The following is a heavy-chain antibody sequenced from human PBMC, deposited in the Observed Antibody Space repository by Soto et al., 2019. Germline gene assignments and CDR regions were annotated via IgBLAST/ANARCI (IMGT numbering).Heavy chain of an antibody. D-gene: IGHD3-22*01. Sequence: LSLTCAVYGGSFSGYYWSWIRQPPGKGLEWIGEINHSGSTNYNPSLKSRVTISVDTSKNQFSLKLSSVSAADTAVYYCARGRPCYDSTGYVHNCCDPWGQGTMVTVAS. CDR3: ARGRPCYDSTGYVHNCCDP. CDR2: INHSGST. J-gene: IGHJ5*02. CDR1: GGSFSGYY. V-gene: IGHV4-34*01.